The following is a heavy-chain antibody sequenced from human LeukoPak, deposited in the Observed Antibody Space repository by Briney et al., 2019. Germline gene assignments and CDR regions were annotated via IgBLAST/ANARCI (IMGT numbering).Heavy chain of an antibody. CDR1: GYSFTTYW. J-gene: IGHJ4*02. CDR2: IYPGDSDT. D-gene: IGHD3-22*01. V-gene: IGHV5-51*01. Sequence: GESLKISCKGSGYSFTTYWIAWVRQMPGKGLEWMGIIYPGDSDTRYSPSFRGQVSISADKSISTAYLQWSSLKASDTAMYYCARYYYDSSGHQMPFDYWGQGTLVTVSS. CDR3: ARYYYDSSGHQMPFDY.